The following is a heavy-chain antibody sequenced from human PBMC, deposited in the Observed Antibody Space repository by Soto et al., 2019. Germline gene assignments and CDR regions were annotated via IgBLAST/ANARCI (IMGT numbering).Heavy chain of an antibody. V-gene: IGHV1-69*05. CDR2: IIPIFGTA. CDR1: GGTFSSYA. J-gene: IGHJ4*02. Sequence: GASVKVSCKASGGTFSSYAISWVRQAPGQGLEWMGGIIPIFGTANYAQKFQGRVTISRDDSRNTLYLQMNSLRVEDTAMYFCARDHSHGSLEFDNWGQGTLVTVSS. CDR3: ARDHSHGSLEFDN. D-gene: IGHD3-10*01.